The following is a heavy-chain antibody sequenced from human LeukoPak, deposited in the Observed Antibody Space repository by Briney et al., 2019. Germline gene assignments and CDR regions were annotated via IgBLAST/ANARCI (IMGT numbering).Heavy chain of an antibody. D-gene: IGHD4-17*01. Sequence: PGGSLRLSCAASGFTVSSNYMSWVRQAPGKGLEWVSVIYSGGSTYYADSVKGRFTISRDNSKNTLYLQMNSLRAEDTAVYYCARGDYGDYLDYWGQGTLVTVSS. CDR1: GFTVSSNY. CDR3: ARGDYGDYLDY. CDR2: IYSGGST. J-gene: IGHJ4*02. V-gene: IGHV3-66*02.